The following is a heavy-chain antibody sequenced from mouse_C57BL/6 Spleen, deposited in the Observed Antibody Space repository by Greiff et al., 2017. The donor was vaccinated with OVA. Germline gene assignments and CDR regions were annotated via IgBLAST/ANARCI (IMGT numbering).Heavy chain of an antibody. CDR3: ARKDYSNFAWFAY. Sequence: EVQRVESGGGLVKPGGSLKLSCAASGFTFSSYAMSWVRQTPEKRLEWVSTISAGGSYTYYPDNVTGRFTISRDHATNNPYMQMSHLKSEDTAMYYCARKDYSNFAWFAYWGKGTMVTVSA. CDR2: ISAGGSYT. V-gene: IGHV5-4*01. CDR1: GFTFSSYA. D-gene: IGHD2-5*01. J-gene: IGHJ3*01.